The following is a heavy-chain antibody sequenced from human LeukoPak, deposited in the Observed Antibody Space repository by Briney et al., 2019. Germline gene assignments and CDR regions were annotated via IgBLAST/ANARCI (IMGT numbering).Heavy chain of an antibody. CDR3: AKLRYFDWVSYMDV. Sequence: GGSLRLSCAASGFTFSSYGMSWVRQAPGKGLEWVSAISGSGGSTYYADSVKGRFTISRDNSKNTLYLQMNSLRAEDTAVYYCAKLRYFDWVSYMDVWGKGTTVTVSS. J-gene: IGHJ6*03. V-gene: IGHV3-23*01. CDR2: ISGSGGST. D-gene: IGHD3-9*01. CDR1: GFTFSSYG.